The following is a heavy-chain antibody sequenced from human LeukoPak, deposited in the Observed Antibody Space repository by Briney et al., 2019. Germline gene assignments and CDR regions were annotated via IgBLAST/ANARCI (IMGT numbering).Heavy chain of an antibody. J-gene: IGHJ6*02. CDR2: ISSRGSTI. CDR1: GFTFSDYY. CDR3: ARNFADFWSQEHYYGMDV. D-gene: IGHD3-3*01. Sequence: PGGSLRLSCAASGFTFSDYYMSWIRQAPGKGLEWVSYISSRGSTIYYADSVKGRFTISRDNAKNSLYLQMNSLRAEDTAVYYCARNFADFWSQEHYYGMDVWGQGTTVTVSS. V-gene: IGHV3-11*01.